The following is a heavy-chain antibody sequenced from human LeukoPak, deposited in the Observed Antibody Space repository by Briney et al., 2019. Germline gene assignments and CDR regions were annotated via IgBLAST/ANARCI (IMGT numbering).Heavy chain of an antibody. D-gene: IGHD6-13*01. CDR3: AKEPPYSSSWYYFDY. CDR2: IKEDGSEK. V-gene: IGHV3-7*01. CDR1: GFTFSRSW. J-gene: IGHJ4*02. Sequence: GGSLRLSCAASGFTFSRSWMQWVRQAPGKGLEWVGSIKEDGSEKYYVDSVKGRFTISRDNAKNSLYLQMNSLRAEDTAVYYCAKEPPYSSSWYYFDYWGQGTLVTVSS.